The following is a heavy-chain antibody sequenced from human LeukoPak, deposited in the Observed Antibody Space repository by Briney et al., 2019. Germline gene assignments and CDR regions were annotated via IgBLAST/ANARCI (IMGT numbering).Heavy chain of an antibody. Sequence: SQTLSLTCTVSDDSISSGRYYWSWIRQSAGKGLEWIGRILSSGNTNYNPSLKSRVTISVDTSKNHFSLKLTSVSIADTAVYYCAREGAAQRGEGSFDYWGQGTLVPVSS. V-gene: IGHV4-61*02. CDR1: DDSISSGRYY. D-gene: IGHD3-10*01. CDR3: AREGAAQRGEGSFDY. J-gene: IGHJ4*02. CDR2: ILSSGNT.